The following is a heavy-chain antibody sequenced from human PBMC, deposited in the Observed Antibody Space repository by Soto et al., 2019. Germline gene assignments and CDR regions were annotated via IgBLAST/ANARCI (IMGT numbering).Heavy chain of an antibody. V-gene: IGHV3-33*01. Sequence: QVQLVESGGGVVQPGRSLSLSCAASGFTFSSYGIHWVRQAPGKGLEWVAVIWYDGSNKYYADSVKGRFTISRDNSKNTLYLQMNSLRAEDTAVYYCAREALVRGIKYHGMDVWGQGTTVTVSS. CDR1: GFTFSSYG. CDR3: AREALVRGIKYHGMDV. CDR2: IWYDGSNK. D-gene: IGHD3-10*01. J-gene: IGHJ6*02.